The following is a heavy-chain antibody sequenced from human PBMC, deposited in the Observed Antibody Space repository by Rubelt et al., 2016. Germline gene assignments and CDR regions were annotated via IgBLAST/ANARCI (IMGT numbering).Heavy chain of an antibody. V-gene: IGHV5-51*01. CDR2: IYPGDSDT. CDR3: ARRKGSYNSGNYFDY. J-gene: IGHJ4*02. CDR1: GYSFTNHW. Sequence: EVQLVQSGAEVKKPGESLKISCKGSGYSFTNHWIGWVRQMPGKGLEWMGVIYPGDSDTRYSPAFQGQVTISADKSISTAYLQWSSLKASDTAMYYCARRKGSYNSGNYFDYWGQGTLVTVSS. D-gene: IGHD1-14*01.